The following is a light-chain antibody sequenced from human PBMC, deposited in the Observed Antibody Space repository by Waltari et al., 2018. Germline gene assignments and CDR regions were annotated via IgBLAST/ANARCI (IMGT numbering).Light chain of an antibody. Sequence: QSVLTQPTSASGTPGQRVTISCSGSSSNIGSNYLYWYQQLPGTAPKLLIYRNYQRSSGLPERVSVCKSGTSPSLAISWLRSGDESDYYCAAWEDSLSVVFCGGTKLTVL. V-gene: IGLV1-47*01. CDR3: AAWEDSLSVV. CDR1: SSNIGSNY. J-gene: IGLJ2*01. CDR2: RNY.